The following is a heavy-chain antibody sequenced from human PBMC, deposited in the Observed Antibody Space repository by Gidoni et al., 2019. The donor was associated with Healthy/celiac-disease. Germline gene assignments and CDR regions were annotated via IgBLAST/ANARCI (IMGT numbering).Heavy chain of an antibody. CDR1: GGSISSGSYY. J-gene: IGHJ4*02. CDR3: ARGVTFGDYYFDY. Sequence: QVQLQESGPGLVKPSQTLSLTCTVSGGSISSGSYYWSWIRQPAGKGLEWIGRIYTSGSTNYNPSLKSRVTISVDTSKNQFSLKLSSVTAADTAVYYCARGVTFGDYYFDYWGQGTLVTVSS. V-gene: IGHV4-61*02. CDR2: IYTSGST. D-gene: IGHD3-16*01.